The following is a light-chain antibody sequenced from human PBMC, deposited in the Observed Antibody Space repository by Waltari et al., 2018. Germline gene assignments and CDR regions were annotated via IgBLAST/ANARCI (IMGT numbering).Light chain of an antibody. CDR2: DAS. V-gene: IGKV3-15*01. Sequence: ETVMTQSPATVSVSPGERAALSCRASQSVSSNVAWYQQKPGQAPRLLIYDASTRATGIPVRFSGSGSGTDFTLTISSLQSEDFAIYYCHQYNNWPPYTFGQGTKLEI. J-gene: IGKJ2*01. CDR1: QSVSSN. CDR3: HQYNNWPPYT.